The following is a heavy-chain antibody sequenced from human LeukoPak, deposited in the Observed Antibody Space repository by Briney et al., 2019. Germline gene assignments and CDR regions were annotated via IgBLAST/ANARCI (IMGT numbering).Heavy chain of an antibody. V-gene: IGHV3-23*01. D-gene: IGHD3-10*01. CDR2: ISNGGDST. CDR1: GVTFSSYA. Sequence: GGSLRLSCAASGVTFSSYAMSWVRQTPGKGLEWVSAISNGGDSTYNADSVKGRFTISRDNSKNTLYLQMNSLRAEDTAVYYCARVTYASGTYYRPIDYWGQGTLVAVSS. CDR3: ARVTYASGTYYRPIDY. J-gene: IGHJ4*02.